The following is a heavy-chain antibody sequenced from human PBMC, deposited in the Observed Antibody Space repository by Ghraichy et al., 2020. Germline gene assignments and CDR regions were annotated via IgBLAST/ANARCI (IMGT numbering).Heavy chain of an antibody. V-gene: IGHV3-23*01. CDR1: GFTFSSYA. CDR3: AKDEGQLLRGYYYYGMDV. J-gene: IGHJ6*02. CDR2: ISGSGGST. D-gene: IGHD2-2*01. Sequence: GESLNISCAASGFTFSSYAMSWVRQAPGKGLEWVSAISGSGGSTYYADSVKGRFTISRDNSKNTLYLQMNSLRAEDTAVYYCAKDEGQLLRGYYYYGMDVWGQGTTVTVSS.